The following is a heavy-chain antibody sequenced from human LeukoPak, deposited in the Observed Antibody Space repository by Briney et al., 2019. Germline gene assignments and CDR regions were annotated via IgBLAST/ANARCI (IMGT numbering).Heavy chain of an antibody. V-gene: IGHV3-23*01. D-gene: IGHD5-18*01. J-gene: IGHJ4*02. CDR1: GFTFSDYA. CDR2: LSGSGAGT. CDR3: ARGDTADY. Sequence: GGSLRLSCAASGFTFSDYALGWVRQAPGRGLEWVATLSGSGAGTYYSDSVQGRFTISRDNSKRTLFLQMNSLRAEDTAVYYCARGDTADYWGQGTLVTVSS.